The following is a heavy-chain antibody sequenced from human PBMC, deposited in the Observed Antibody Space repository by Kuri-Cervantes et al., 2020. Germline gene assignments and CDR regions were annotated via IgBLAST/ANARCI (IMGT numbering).Heavy chain of an antibody. Sequence: SETLSLTCTVPGGSISSYYWSWIRQPPGKGLEWIGYIYYSGSTNYNPSLKSRVTISVDTSKNQFSLKLSSVTAADTAVYYCARGGTTVTYYYFDYWGQGALVTVSS. CDR1: GGSISSYY. CDR3: ARGGTTVTYYYFDY. CDR2: IYYSGST. V-gene: IGHV4-59*08. D-gene: IGHD4-17*01. J-gene: IGHJ4*02.